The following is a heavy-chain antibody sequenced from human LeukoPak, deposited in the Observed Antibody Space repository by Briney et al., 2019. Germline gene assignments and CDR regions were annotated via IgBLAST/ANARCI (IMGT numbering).Heavy chain of an antibody. Sequence: GGSLRLSCAASGFTFSSYGMNWVRPAPGKGLEWVSYISGSGSTKYYADSVKGRFTISRDNAKNSLYLQMNSLRAEDTAIYYCARDPRGQVTVVGGQKYYHYGMDVWGQGTTVTVSS. D-gene: IGHD3/OR15-3a*01. CDR3: ARDPRGQVTVVGGQKYYHYGMDV. J-gene: IGHJ6*02. V-gene: IGHV3-48*04. CDR2: ISGSGSTK. CDR1: GFTFSSYG.